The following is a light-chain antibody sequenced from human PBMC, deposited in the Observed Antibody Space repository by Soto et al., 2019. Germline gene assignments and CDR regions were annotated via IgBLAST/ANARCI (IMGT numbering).Light chain of an antibody. V-gene: IGKV3-15*01. CDR2: GAS. CDR1: QSVSTN. Sequence: EIVMTQSPATLSVSPGASATLSCRASQSVSTNLAWYQQKPGQVPRVLIYGASTRATEIPATFSGSGSGTEFTPTLDSLQSADFAVYYRHEYNNCPRTLG. J-gene: IGKJ1*01. CDR3: HEYNNCPRT.